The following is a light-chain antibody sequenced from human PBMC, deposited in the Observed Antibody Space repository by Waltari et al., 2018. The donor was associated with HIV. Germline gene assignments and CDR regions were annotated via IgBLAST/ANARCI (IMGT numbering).Light chain of an antibody. Sequence: QAGPTQPPSVSKGMRQTATLTCTGNSNNVGNQGAAWLQQHQGHPPKLLSYRDNKRPLGISGRFSASRAGNTASRTITGVQPEDEADYVCATWDISLSAVVFGGGTTLTVL. CDR2: RDN. J-gene: IGLJ2*01. CDR3: ATWDISLSAVV. V-gene: IGLV10-54*04. CDR1: SNNVGNQG.